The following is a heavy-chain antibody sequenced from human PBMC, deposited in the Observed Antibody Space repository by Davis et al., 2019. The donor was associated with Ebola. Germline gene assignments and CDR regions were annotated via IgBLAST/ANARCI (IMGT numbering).Heavy chain of an antibody. J-gene: IGHJ3*01. CDR3: AKDTSNVWFDV. V-gene: IGHV3-23*01. Sequence: GESLKISCAASGFNFNTYSMNWVRRAPGKGLEWVSTLGLSANTYYADSVKGRFTISRDNSKNTLHLQMNSLRVEDTAIYYCAKDTSNVWFDVWGQGTMVTVSS. D-gene: IGHD1-26*01. CDR1: GFNFNTYS. CDR2: LGLSANT.